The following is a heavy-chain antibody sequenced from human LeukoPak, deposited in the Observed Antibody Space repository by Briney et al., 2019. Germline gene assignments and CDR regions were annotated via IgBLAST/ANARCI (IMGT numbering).Heavy chain of an antibody. J-gene: IGHJ4*02. D-gene: IGHD5-18*01. V-gene: IGHV5-51*01. CDR1: GYSFTNYW. CDR2: IFPGDSDT. CDR3: ARPSRGYSYGGDY. Sequence: GESLKISCKGSGYSFTNYWIGWVRQMPGKGLEWMGIIFPGDSDTRYSPSFQGQVTISADKSTSTAYLQWTSLTASDTAMYYCARPSRGYSYGGDYWGQGTLVTVSS.